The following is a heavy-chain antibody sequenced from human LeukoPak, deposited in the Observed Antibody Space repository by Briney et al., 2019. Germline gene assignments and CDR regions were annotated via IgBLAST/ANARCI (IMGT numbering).Heavy chain of an antibody. Sequence: SETLSLTCSVSGGSISSSTYYWGWIRQPPGKGLEWIGNIYNSGSTYYNPSLKSRVTISVDTSKNQFSLKLSSVTAADTAVYFCTRLLHDSRGYYYFDYWGQGTLATVSS. CDR3: TRLLHDSRGYYYFDY. D-gene: IGHD3-22*01. V-gene: IGHV4-39*01. J-gene: IGHJ4*02. CDR1: GGSISSSTYY. CDR2: IYNSGST.